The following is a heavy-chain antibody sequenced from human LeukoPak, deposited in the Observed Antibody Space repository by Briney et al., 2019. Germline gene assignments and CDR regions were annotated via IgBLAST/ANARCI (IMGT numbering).Heavy chain of an antibody. CDR3: AKGGIVDSVLDY. D-gene: IGHD5-18*01. Sequence: GRSLRLSCAASGFTFDDFAMHWVRQTPGKGLEWVSGVTWNSGIIGYADSVKGRFTISRGNAKNSLYLQMNSLRPEDAALYYCAKGGIVDSVLDYWGQGTLVTVSS. V-gene: IGHV3-9*01. J-gene: IGHJ4*02. CDR1: GFTFDDFA. CDR2: VTWNSGII.